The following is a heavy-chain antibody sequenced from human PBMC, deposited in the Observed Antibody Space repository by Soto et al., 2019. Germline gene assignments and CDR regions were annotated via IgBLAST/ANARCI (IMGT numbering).Heavy chain of an antibody. CDR2: IDYNGVT. J-gene: IGHJ4*02. D-gene: IGHD2-15*01. CDR3: GKVLVGATGHTDSDS. CDR1: GGSIYRSGYY. V-gene: IGHV4-39*01. Sequence: LSLTCTVSGGSIYRSGYYWGWIRQPPGRGLEWIGDIDYNGVTYSNPSLKSRVTISRDTSKNQFSLKLTSVTAADTALYYCGKVLVGATGHTDSDSWGPGTLVTVSS.